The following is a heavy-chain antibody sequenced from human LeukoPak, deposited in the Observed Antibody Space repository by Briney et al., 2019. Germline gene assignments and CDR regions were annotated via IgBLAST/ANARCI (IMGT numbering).Heavy chain of an antibody. CDR1: GYTFTSYG. J-gene: IGHJ6*03. Sequence: GASVKVSCEASGYTFTSYGISWVRQAPGQGLEWMGWISAYNGNTNYAQKLQGRVTMTTDTSTSTAYMELRSLRSDDTAVYYCARSGSYSYYYYMDVWGKGTTVTVSS. CDR3: ARSGSYSYYYYMDV. D-gene: IGHD1-26*01. CDR2: ISAYNGNT. V-gene: IGHV1-18*01.